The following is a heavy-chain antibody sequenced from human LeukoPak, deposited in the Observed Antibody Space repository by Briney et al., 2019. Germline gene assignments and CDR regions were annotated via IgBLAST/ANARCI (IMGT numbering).Heavy chain of an antibody. V-gene: IGHV3-11*04. D-gene: IGHD7-27*01. CDR3: ARGNWGPDY. CDR2: ISGSGGTI. Sequence: PGGSLRLSCAASGFTFSDYYMSWMRKAPGKGLEWISHISGSGGTIYYADSVKGRFTISRDNVQNSLFLQMNSLRVGDTAVYYCARGNWGPDYWGQGTLVTVSS. CDR1: GFTFSDYY. J-gene: IGHJ4*02.